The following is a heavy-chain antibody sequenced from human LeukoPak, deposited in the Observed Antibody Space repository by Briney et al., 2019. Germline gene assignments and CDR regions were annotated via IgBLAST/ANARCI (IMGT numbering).Heavy chain of an antibody. CDR1: GFTLSRYD. J-gene: IGHJ4*02. D-gene: IGHD6-19*01. CDR2: IGTAGDS. Sequence: PGGSLRLSCAASGFTLSRYDMHWVRQPTGKGLEWVSAIGTAGDSYYPDSVKGRFTISRDNAKNSLFLQMNSLRAGDTAVYYCSGWRGGFDYWGQGTLVTVSS. V-gene: IGHV3-13*01. CDR3: SGWRGGFDY.